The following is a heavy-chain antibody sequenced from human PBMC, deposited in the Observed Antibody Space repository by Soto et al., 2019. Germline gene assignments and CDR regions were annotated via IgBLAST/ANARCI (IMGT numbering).Heavy chain of an antibody. Sequence: SVKVSCKASGYSFTDYHIHWVRQAPGQGLEWLGRINPKSGGTSTAQKFQGWVTMTTDTSISTASMELTRLTSDDTAIYYCARGDSTDCSNGVCSFFYGMDVWGQGTTVNVSS. J-gene: IGHJ6*02. CDR2: INPKSGGT. V-gene: IGHV1-2*04. CDR1: GYSFTDYH. CDR3: ARGDSTDCSNGVCSFFYGMDV. D-gene: IGHD2-8*01.